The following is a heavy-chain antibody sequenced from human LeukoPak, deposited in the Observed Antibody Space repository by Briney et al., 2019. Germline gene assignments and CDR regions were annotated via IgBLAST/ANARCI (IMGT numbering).Heavy chain of an antibody. V-gene: IGHV4-34*01. CDR1: GGSFSGYY. J-gene: IGHJ4*02. CDR2: INHSGST. Sequence: SETLSLTCAVYGGSFSGYYWSWIRQPPGKGLEWIGEINHSGSTNYNPSLKSRVTISVDTSKNQFSLKLSSVTAADTAVYYCARDQGGALRLGELSLDYWGQGTLVTVSS. D-gene: IGHD3-16*02. CDR3: ARDQGGALRLGELSLDY.